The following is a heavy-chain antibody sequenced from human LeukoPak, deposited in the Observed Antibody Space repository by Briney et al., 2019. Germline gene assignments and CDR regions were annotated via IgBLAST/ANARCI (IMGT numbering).Heavy chain of an antibody. J-gene: IGHJ1*01. V-gene: IGHV3-23*01. CDR2: ISGSGGGT. CDR1: GFTFSSYA. Sequence: GGSLRLSCAASGFTFSSYAMSWVRQAPGKGLEWVSAISGSGGGTYYADSVKGRFTISRDNSKNTLYLQMNSLRAEDTAVYYCAMYSSANAREFQGWGQGTLVTVSS. D-gene: IGHD3-22*01. CDR3: AMYSSANAREFQG.